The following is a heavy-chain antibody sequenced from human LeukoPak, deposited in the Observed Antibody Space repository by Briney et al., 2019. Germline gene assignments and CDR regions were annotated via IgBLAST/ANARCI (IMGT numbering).Heavy chain of an antibody. J-gene: IGHJ6*03. CDR3: ARVFGTASPTYYYYYYMDV. CDR1: GFTVRSNY. V-gene: IGHV3-66*02. D-gene: IGHD3-16*01. Sequence: GGSLRLSCAASGFTVRSNYMSRVGQAPGQGLEWGSVIYSGGSKYYAASVKGRFTISRDNSKNTLYLQMNSLRAEDTAVYYCARVFGTASPTYYYYYYMDVWGKGTTVTVSS. CDR2: IYSGGSK.